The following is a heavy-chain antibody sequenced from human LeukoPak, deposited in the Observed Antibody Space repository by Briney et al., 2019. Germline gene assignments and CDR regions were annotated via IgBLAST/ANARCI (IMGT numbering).Heavy chain of an antibody. Sequence: PSETLSLTCTVSGGSISSYYWSWIRQPAGKGLEWIGRIYTSGSTNYNPSLKSRVTMSVDTSKNQFSLKLSSVTAADTAVYYCARDSDRSGYDSDRYLDLWGRGTLVTVSS. J-gene: IGHJ2*01. D-gene: IGHD5-12*01. CDR1: GGSISSYY. V-gene: IGHV4-4*07. CDR3: ARDSDRSGYDSDRYLDL. CDR2: IYTSGST.